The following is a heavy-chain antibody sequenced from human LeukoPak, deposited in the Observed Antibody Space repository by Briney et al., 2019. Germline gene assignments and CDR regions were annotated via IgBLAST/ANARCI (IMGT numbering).Heavy chain of an antibody. J-gene: IGHJ4*02. CDR3: ARGPGTWYYY. Sequence: PSETLSLTCAVYGGSFSGYYWSWIRQPPGKGLEWIGEINHSGSTNYNPSLKSRVTISMDTSKNQFSLKLSSVTAADTALYYCARGPGTWYYYWGQGTLVTVSS. D-gene: IGHD6-13*01. CDR2: INHSGST. V-gene: IGHV4-34*01. CDR1: GGSFSGYY.